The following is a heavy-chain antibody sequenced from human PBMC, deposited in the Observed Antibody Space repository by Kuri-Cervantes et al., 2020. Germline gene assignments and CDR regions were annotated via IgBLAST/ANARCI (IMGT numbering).Heavy chain of an antibody. V-gene: IGHV4-38-2*01. CDR3: VRVASNLVPAAAFDY. D-gene: IGHD2-2*01. CDR2: IYGSGST. Sequence: GSLRLSCAASGFTFSSYWMSWVRQAPGKGLEWIGSIYGSGSTSYNASLQSRITISVDTSKNQFSLKLNSVTAADTAVYYCVRVASNLVPAAAFDYWGQGTLVTVSS. J-gene: IGHJ4*02. CDR1: GFTFSSYW.